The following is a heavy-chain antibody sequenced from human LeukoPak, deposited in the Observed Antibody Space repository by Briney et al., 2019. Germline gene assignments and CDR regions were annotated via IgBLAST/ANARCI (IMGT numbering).Heavy chain of an antibody. CDR3: AGSYYDILTGPNNWFDP. CDR1: GGSFRGYY. D-gene: IGHD3-9*01. CDR2: INHSGST. J-gene: IGHJ5*02. V-gene: IGHV4-34*01. Sequence: SETLSLTCAVYGGSFRGYYWSWIRQPPGKGLAWIGEINHSGSTNYNPSLKSRVSISVDTSKNQFSLKLSSVTAADTAVYYCAGSYYDILTGPNNWFDPWGQGTLVTVSS.